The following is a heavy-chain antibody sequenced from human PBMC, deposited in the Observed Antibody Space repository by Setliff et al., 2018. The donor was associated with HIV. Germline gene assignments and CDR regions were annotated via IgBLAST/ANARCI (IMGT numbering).Heavy chain of an antibody. D-gene: IGHD3-3*01. V-gene: IGHV1-18*01. CDR3: ARDDNYNFQNGYRAGAFDL. CDR2: ISPYNGHT. Sequence: ASVKVSCKASGYTFTSYGIGWVRQAPGQGLEWMGWISPYNGHTNYAQKLQGRVTMTTDTSTSTTYMELTSLRSDDTAVYYCARDDNYNFQNGYRAGAFDLWGQGTMVTVSS. J-gene: IGHJ3*01. CDR1: GYTFTSYG.